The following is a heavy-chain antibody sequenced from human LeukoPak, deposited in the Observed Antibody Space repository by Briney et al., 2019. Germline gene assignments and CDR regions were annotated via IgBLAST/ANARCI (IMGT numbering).Heavy chain of an antibody. CDR1: GGSISSGSYY. CDR2: IYTSGST. Sequence: SQTLSLTCTVSGGSISSGSYYWSWIRQPAGKGLEWIGRIYTSGSTNYNPSLKSRVTISVDTSKNQFSLKLSSVTAADTAVYYCARVSTVTTKADPWGQGTLVTVSS. V-gene: IGHV4-61*02. CDR3: ARVSTVTTKADP. D-gene: IGHD4-17*01. J-gene: IGHJ5*02.